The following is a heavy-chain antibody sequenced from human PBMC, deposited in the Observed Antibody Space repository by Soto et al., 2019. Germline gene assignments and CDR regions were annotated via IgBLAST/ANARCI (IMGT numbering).Heavy chain of an antibody. CDR3: ARDSRPYYYSY. V-gene: IGHV4-59*01. J-gene: IGHJ4*02. D-gene: IGHD3-10*01. Sequence: SETLSLTCAVYGGSFSATWWTWIRQPPGMGLEWIGYIYYSGSTNYNPSLKSRVTISVDTSKNQFSLKLSSVTAADTAVYYCARDSRPYYYSYWGQGTLVTVSS. CDR1: GGSFSATW. CDR2: IYYSGST.